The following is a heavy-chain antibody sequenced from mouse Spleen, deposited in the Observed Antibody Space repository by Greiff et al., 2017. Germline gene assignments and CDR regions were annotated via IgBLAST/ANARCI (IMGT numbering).Heavy chain of an antibody. J-gene: IGHJ3*01. CDR3: ARSRYGSSSPWFAY. CDR2: INPSSGYT. D-gene: IGHD1-1*01. Sequence: VQVVESGAELAKPGASVKLSCKASGYTFTSYWMHWVKQRPGQGLEWIGYINPSSGYTKYNQKFKDKATLTADKSSSTAYMQLSSLASEDSAVYYCARSRYGSSSPWFAYWGQGTLVTVSA. CDR1: GYTFTSYW. V-gene: IGHV1-7*01.